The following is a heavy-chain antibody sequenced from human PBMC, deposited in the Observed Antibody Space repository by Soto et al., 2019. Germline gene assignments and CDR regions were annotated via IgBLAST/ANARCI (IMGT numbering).Heavy chain of an antibody. Sequence: SETLSLTCTVSGGSISSYYWSWIRQPPGKGLEWIGYIYYSGSTNYNPSLKSRVTISVDTSKNQFSLKLSSVTAADTAVYYCARRDWRIRGYCSGGSCSSGAFDIWGQGTLVTLSS. D-gene: IGHD2-15*01. CDR2: IYYSGST. CDR3: ARRDWRIRGYCSGGSCSSGAFDI. V-gene: IGHV4-59*08. CDR1: GGSISSYY. J-gene: IGHJ3*02.